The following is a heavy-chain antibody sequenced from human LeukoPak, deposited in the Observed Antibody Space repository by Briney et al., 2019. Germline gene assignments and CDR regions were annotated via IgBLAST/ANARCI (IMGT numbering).Heavy chain of an antibody. CDR1: GGSISSYY. Sequence: PSETLSLTCTVSGGSISSYYWSWIRQPPGKGLEWIGYTYYSGSTNYNPSLKSRVTISVDTSKNQFSLKLRSVTAADTAVYYCARLLHYYYGMDVWGQGTTVTVSS. J-gene: IGHJ6*02. CDR3: ARLLHYYYGMDV. CDR2: TYYSGST. D-gene: IGHD2-21*02. V-gene: IGHV4-59*08.